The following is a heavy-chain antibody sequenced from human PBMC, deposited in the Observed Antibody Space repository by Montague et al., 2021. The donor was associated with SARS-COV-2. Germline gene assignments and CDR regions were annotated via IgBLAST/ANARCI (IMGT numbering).Heavy chain of an antibody. CDR2: IFQSGTT. J-gene: IGHJ6*02. CDR3: AREHWENYYDFWSGTNLASDDTYYGMDV. Sequence: SETLSLACTVSGYSISDGYYWVWIRQPPGKGLEWSGNIFQSGTTYYNPSLERRSTMSVDTSKNQFSLKLSSVTAADTAVYYCAREHWENYYDFWSGTNLASDDTYYGMDVWGHGTTVTVSS. CDR1: GYSISDGYY. D-gene: IGHD3-3*01. V-gene: IGHV4-38-2*02.